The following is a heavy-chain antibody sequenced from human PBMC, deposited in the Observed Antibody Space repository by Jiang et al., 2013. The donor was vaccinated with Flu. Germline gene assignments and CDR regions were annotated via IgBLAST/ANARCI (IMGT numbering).Heavy chain of an antibody. D-gene: IGHD3/OR15-3a*01. CDR3: ARLLGPNYYYFGLDV. V-gene: IGHV7-4-1*02. Sequence: QSGSELRRPGTSVKVSCKSSGNTFTEYAINWVRQVPGHGLEWVGWIITNTGNPTYAQDFTGRFVFSLDTSVDTAYLEISSLGAEDTAVYYCARLLGPNYYYFGLDVWGQGTTVTVSS. J-gene: IGHJ6*02. CDR1: GNTFTEYA. CDR2: IITNTGNP.